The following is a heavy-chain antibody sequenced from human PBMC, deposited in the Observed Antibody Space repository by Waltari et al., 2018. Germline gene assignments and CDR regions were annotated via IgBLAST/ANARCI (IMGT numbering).Heavy chain of an antibody. CDR2: ISSTGTYT. V-gene: IGHV3-21*01. Sequence: EVQLVESGGGLVKPGGSKRLPLAASGCHFSSYSMNWVRQAPGKGLEWISSISSTGTYTHYADSVKGRFTISRDNAKNSLYLQMNSLRAEDTGVYWCATGGWGFYLDNWGQGTLVTFSS. CDR1: GCHFSSYS. J-gene: IGHJ4*02. D-gene: IGHD7-27*01. CDR3: ATGGWGFYLDN.